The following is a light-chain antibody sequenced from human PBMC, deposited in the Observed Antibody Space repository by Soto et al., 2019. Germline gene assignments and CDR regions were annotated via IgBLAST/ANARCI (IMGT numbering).Light chain of an antibody. CDR3: QTWGSGHVV. Sequence: MLTQSPSASASLGASVKLTCTLSSGHSNYAIAWHQQQPEKGPRFLMKLTSDGSHIKGDGIPDRFSGSSSGSERYLTISSLQSEDEADYYCQTWGSGHVVFGGGTQLTVL. CDR2: LTSDGSH. V-gene: IGLV4-69*01. J-gene: IGLJ2*01. CDR1: SGHSNYA.